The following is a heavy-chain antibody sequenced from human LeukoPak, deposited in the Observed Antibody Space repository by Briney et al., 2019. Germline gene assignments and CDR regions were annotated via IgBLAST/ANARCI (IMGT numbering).Heavy chain of an antibody. CDR1: GGSIRSYY. V-gene: IGHV4-59*08. J-gene: IGHJ4*02. D-gene: IGHD6-13*01. CDR2: IDYSGST. CDR3: ARHGGSWTFEY. Sequence: PETLSLTCTISGGSIRSYYWTCIRQPPGKGLEWIGYIDYSGSTNYNPSFKSRVTMSVDTSKNQFSLKLSSVTAADTAVYFCARHGGSWTFEYWGQGTLVTVSS.